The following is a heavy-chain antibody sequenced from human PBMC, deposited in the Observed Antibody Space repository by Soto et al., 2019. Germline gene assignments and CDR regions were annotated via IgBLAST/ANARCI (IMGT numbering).Heavy chain of an antibody. CDR1: GGSISSYY. CDR2: IYYSGST. CDR3: ARRYGYSFDY. D-gene: IGHD1-1*01. V-gene: IGHV4-59*08. J-gene: IGHJ4*02. Sequence: SETLSLTCTVSGGSISSYYWSWIRQPPGKGLEWIGYIYYSGSTNYNPSLKSRVTISVDTSKNQFSQKLSSVTAADTAVYYCARRYGYSFDYWGQGTLVTVSS.